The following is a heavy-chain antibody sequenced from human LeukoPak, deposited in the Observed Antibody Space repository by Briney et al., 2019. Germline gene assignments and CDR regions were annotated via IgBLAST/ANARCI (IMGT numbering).Heavy chain of an antibody. V-gene: IGHV4-31*03. Sequence: PSETLSLTCTVSGGSISSGGYYWSWIRQHPGKGLEWIGYIYYSGSTYYNPSLRSRVTISVDTSKNLFSLKLSSVTAADTAVYYCARDGLSGRYYYMDVWGKGTTVTVSS. J-gene: IGHJ6*03. D-gene: IGHD2-15*01. CDR2: IYYSGST. CDR3: ARDGLSGRYYYMDV. CDR1: GGSISSGGYY.